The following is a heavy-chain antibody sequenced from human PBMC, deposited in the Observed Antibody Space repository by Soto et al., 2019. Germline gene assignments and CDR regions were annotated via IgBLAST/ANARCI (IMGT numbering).Heavy chain of an antibody. CDR1: GFTFSSYA. Sequence: GGSVRLSCAASGFTFSSYAMSWVRQAPGKGLEWVSAISGSGGSTYYADSVKGRFTISRDNSKNTLYLQMNSLRAEDTAVYYCAKVSLGYCSGGSCRDHWGQGTRVTVSS. J-gene: IGHJ4*02. D-gene: IGHD2-15*01. CDR2: ISGSGGST. CDR3: AKVSLGYCSGGSCRDH. V-gene: IGHV3-23*01.